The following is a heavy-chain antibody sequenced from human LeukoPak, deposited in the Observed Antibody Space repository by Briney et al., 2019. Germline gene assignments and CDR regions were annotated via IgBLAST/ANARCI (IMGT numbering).Heavy chain of an antibody. CDR2: ISSNGGST. CDR3: ARVGTGKVSTSSGYTYYMDV. J-gene: IGHJ6*03. CDR1: GFTFSSYA. D-gene: IGHD3-22*01. V-gene: IGHV3-64*01. Sequence: GGSLRLSCAASGFTFSSYAMHWVRQAPGKGLEYVSAISSNGGSTYYANSVKGRFTISRDNSKNTLYLQMGSLRAEDMAVYYCARVGTGKVSTSSGYTYYMDVWGKGTTVTVSS.